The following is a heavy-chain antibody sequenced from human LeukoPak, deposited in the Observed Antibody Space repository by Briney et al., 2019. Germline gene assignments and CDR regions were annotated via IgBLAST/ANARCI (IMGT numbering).Heavy chain of an antibody. CDR2: IIPIFGTA. D-gene: IGHD2-2*01. CDR3: ARMGVPAALDY. V-gene: IGHV1-69*13. J-gene: IGHJ4*02. CDR1: GGTFSSYA. Sequence: GASVKVSCKASGGTFSSYAISWVRQAPGQGLEWMGGIIPIFGTANYAQKFQGRVTITADESTSTAYMELSSLRSGDTAVYYCARMGVPAALDYWGQGTLVTVSS.